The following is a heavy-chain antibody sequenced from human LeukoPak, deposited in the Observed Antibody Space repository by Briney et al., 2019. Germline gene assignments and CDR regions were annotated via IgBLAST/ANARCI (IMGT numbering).Heavy chain of an antibody. CDR3: AKMITVTTFDY. CDR2: IYNSGST. V-gene: IGHV4-59*08. J-gene: IGHJ4*02. D-gene: IGHD4-17*01. Sequence: PSETLSLTCTVSGGSISSYYWSWIRQPPGKGLECIGYIYNSGSTNYNPSLKSRVSISVDTSKNQFSLKLSSVTAADTAVYYCAKMITVTTFDYWGQGTLVTVSS. CDR1: GGSISSYY.